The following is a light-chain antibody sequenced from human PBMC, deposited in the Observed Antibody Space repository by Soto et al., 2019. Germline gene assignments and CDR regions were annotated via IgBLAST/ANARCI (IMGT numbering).Light chain of an antibody. J-gene: IGKJ5*01. CDR3: QQRSNWPPLIT. V-gene: IGKV3D-20*02. CDR1: QSVSNNY. CDR2: GAS. Sequence: EIVLTQSPGTLSLSPGERATLSCRASQSVSNNYLAWYQQKPGQAPRLLIYGASNRATGIPDRFSGSGSGTDFTLTISSLEPEDFAVYYCQQRSNWPPLITFGQGTRLEI.